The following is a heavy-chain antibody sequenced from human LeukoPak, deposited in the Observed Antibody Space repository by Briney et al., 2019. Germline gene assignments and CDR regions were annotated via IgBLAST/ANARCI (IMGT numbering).Heavy chain of an antibody. J-gene: IGHJ3*02. CDR2: IYYSGTT. CDR3: ARAGRMAEPGTFDI. Sequence: SETLSLTCTVSGGSISNYYWSWIRQPPGKGLEWIGYIYYSGTTNYNPSLKSRVTISVDTSKNQFSLKLSSVTSADTAVYYCARAGRMAEPGTFDIWGQGTMVTVSS. CDR1: GGSISNYY. D-gene: IGHD6-19*01. V-gene: IGHV4-59*12.